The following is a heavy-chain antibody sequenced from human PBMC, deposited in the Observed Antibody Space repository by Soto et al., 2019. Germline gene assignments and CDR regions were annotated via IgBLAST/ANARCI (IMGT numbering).Heavy chain of an antibody. CDR1: GYTFTSYA. CDR3: ARDVFRYGSGWTNY. Sequence: ASVKVSCKASGYTFTSYAMHWVRQAPGQRLEWMGWINAGNGNTKYSQKFQGRVTITRDTSASTAYVELSSLRSGDTAVYYCARDVFRYGSGWTNYWGQGTLVTVS. D-gene: IGHD6-19*01. J-gene: IGHJ4*02. V-gene: IGHV1-3*01. CDR2: INAGNGNT.